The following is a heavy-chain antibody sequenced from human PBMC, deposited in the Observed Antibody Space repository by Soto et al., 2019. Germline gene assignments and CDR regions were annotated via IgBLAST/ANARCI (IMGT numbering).Heavy chain of an antibody. V-gene: IGHV3-30-3*01. D-gene: IGHD3-10*01. J-gene: IGHJ4*02. CDR3: ARDSPQGIDY. CDR1: GFTFSSSA. Sequence: QVQLVESGGGVVQPGRSLRLSCAASGFTFSSSAMHWVRQAPGKGLEWVAGIAYDGSNKYHADSVKGRFTISRDNSKNTLYVQMNSLRGEATAVYYCARDSPQGIDYWGQGALVTVSS. CDR2: IAYDGSNK.